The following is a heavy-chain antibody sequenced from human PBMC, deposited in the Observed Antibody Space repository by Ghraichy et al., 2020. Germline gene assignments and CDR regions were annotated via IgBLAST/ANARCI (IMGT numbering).Heavy chain of an antibody. CDR2: IGRGGVPT. CDR1: GFTFSTYS. D-gene: IGHD2-21*01. V-gene: IGHV3-23*01. J-gene: IGHJ4*02. Sequence: GGSLRLSCATSGFTFSTYSMTWVRQAPGKGLEWVSAIGRGGVPTYYAGSVKGRFTISRDDFQNTLYLQMNSLRAEDTALYYCATRGGHGYCDGNTCTAYDYWGQGTLVTVSS. CDR3: ATRGGHGYCDGNTCTAYDY.